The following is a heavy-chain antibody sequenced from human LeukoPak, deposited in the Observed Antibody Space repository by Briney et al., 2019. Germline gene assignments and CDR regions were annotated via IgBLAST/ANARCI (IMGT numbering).Heavy chain of an antibody. CDR3: ASYPTGICSGGSCYNDAFDI. J-gene: IGHJ3*02. CDR2: IYHSGST. CDR1: SGSISSGGYS. Sequence: SETLSLTCTVSSGSISSGGYSWSWIRQPPGKGLEWIGYIYHSGSTYYNPSLKSRVTISVDRSKNQFSLKLSSVTAADTAVYYCASYPTGICSGGSCYNDAFDIWGQGTMVTVSS. D-gene: IGHD2-15*01. V-gene: IGHV4-30-2*01.